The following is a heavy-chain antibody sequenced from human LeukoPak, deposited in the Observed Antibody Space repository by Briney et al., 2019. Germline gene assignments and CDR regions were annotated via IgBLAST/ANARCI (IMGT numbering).Heavy chain of an antibody. CDR3: ARSGRATYYYYMDV. D-gene: IGHD5-12*01. J-gene: IGHJ6*03. CDR2: INHSGST. V-gene: IGHV4-34*01. CDR1: GASFSGYY. Sequence: SETLSLTCAVYGASFSGYYWSWIRQPPGKGLEWIGEINHSGSTNYNPSLKSRVTISVDTSKNQFSLKMSSVTAADTAVYYCARSGRATYYYYMDVWGKGTTVTVSS.